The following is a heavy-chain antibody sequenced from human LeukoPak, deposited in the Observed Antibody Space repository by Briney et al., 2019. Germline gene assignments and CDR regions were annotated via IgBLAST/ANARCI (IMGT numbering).Heavy chain of an antibody. Sequence: GGSLRLSCAASGFTFSSYSMKWVRQAPGKGLEWVSSSSNSGRYIYYADSVKGRFTISRDNAKNSLYLQMNSLRAEDTAVYYCARNSGAGYYFYMDVWGKGTAVTVSS. CDR3: ARNSGAGYYFYMDV. V-gene: IGHV3-21*01. J-gene: IGHJ6*03. CDR1: GFTFSSYS. D-gene: IGHD3-10*01. CDR2: SSNSGRYI.